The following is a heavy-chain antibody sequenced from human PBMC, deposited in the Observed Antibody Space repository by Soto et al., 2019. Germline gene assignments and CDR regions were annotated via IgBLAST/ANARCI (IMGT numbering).Heavy chain of an antibody. CDR2: LYWNGDK. J-gene: IGHJ4*02. CDR1: GFSLSTSGVG. Sequence: SGPTLVNPTQTLTLTCTFSGFSLSTSGVGVGWIRQPPGEALEWLALLYWNGDKRYAPSLKRRMTIIKDASKDQVVLTLTAMDPVDTATYYRAHGNYTNGWSFGFWGQGTLVTVSS. V-gene: IGHV2-5*01. D-gene: IGHD6-19*01. CDR3: AHGNYTNGWSFGF.